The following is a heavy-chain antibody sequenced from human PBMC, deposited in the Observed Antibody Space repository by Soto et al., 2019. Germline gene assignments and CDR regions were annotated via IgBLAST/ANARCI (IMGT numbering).Heavy chain of an antibody. CDR1: GYSISRGFY. Sequence: PSETLSLTCAVSGYSISRGFYWGWIRQSPGKGLEWIGSIYHTGNTYYNPSLKSRVTISVDTSKNQFSLKLSSVTAADTAVYYCARRHSSNWYALDYWGQGTLVTVSS. V-gene: IGHV4-38-2*01. CDR3: ARRHSSNWYALDY. D-gene: IGHD6-13*01. J-gene: IGHJ4*02. CDR2: IYHTGNT.